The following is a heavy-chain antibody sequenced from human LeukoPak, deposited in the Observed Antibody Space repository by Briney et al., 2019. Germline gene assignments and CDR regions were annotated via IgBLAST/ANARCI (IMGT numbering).Heavy chain of an antibody. CDR3: ARDRRPGYYFDY. Sequence: SETLSLTCTVSGGSIRSHYLSWIRQPPGKGLEWIGYIYYSGSTNYNPSLKSRVTISVDTSKNQFSLKLSSVTAADTAVYYCARDRRPGYYFDYWGQGTLVTVSS. CDR1: GGSIRSHY. V-gene: IGHV4-59*11. CDR2: IYYSGST. J-gene: IGHJ4*02.